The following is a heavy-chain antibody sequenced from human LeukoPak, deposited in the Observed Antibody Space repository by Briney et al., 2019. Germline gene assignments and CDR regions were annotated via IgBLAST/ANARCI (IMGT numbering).Heavy chain of an antibody. J-gene: IGHJ4*02. CDR3: ARAGVGARGVDY. V-gene: IGHV1-69*05. Sequence: ASVKVSSKASGGTFSSYAISWVRQAPGQGLEWMGGIIPIFGTANYAQKFQGRVTITTDESTSTAYMELSSLRSEDTAVYYCARAGVGARGVDYWGQGTLVTVSS. CDR2: IIPIFGTA. CDR1: GGTFSSYA. D-gene: IGHD1-26*01.